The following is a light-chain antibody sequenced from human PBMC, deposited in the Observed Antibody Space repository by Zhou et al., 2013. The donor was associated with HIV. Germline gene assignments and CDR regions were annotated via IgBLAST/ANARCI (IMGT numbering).Light chain of an antibody. CDR1: QGMATY. Sequence: DIEVTQSPSFVSASIGDRVTISCRASQGMATYLAWYQQTPGQAPKLLIYASASLHSGVPSRFSGHGSGTEFTLTISSLQPDDFATYYCQQYNSYSLTFGGGTKVEIK. V-gene: IGKV1-9*01. CDR2: ASA. J-gene: IGKJ4*01. CDR3: QQYNSYSLT.